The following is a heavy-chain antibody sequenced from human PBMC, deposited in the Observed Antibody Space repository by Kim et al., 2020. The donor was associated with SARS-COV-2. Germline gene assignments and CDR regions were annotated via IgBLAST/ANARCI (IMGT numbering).Heavy chain of an antibody. CDR3: AREPGYSSSWYY. V-gene: IGHV4-39*07. J-gene: IGHJ4*02. Sequence: SETLSLTCTVSGGSISSSSYYWGWIRQPPGKGLEWIGSIYYSGSTYYNPSLKSRVTISVDTSKNQFSLKLSSVTAADTAVYYCAREPGYSSSWYYWGQGTLVTVSS. D-gene: IGHD6-13*01. CDR1: GGSISSSSYY. CDR2: IYYSGST.